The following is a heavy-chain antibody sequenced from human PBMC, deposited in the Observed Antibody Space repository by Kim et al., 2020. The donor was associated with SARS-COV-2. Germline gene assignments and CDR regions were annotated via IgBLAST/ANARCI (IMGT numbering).Heavy chain of an antibody. J-gene: IGHJ6*02. V-gene: IGHV3-53*01. CDR2: IYTGATT. Sequence: GGSLRLSCAASGFFVSNTYLSWVRQAPGKGLEWVSVIYTGATTYYADSVRGRFTISRDNSRNTVYLQMNSLRAEDTAVDYCARLGPVTANYYYGMDVCG. CDR3: ARLGPVTANYYYGMDV. CDR1: GFFVSNTY. D-gene: IGHD2-21*02.